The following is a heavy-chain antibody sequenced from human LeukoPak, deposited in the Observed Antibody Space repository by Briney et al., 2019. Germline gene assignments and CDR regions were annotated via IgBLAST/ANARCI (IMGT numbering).Heavy chain of an antibody. D-gene: IGHD5-18*01. Sequence: ASVKVSCKASGYTFTGYYMHWVRQAPGQGLEWMGWINPNSGGTNYAQKFQGRVTMTRDTSISTAYMELSRLRSYYTAVYYCARDIVMVTYWFDPWGQGTLVTVSS. V-gene: IGHV1-2*02. CDR3: ARDIVMVTYWFDP. CDR2: INPNSGGT. CDR1: GYTFTGYY. J-gene: IGHJ5*02.